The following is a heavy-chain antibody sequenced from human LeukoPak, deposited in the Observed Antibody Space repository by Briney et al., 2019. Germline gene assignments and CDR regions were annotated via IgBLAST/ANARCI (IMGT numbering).Heavy chain of an antibody. CDR3: ARGGDRAVVPAAATAFDY. Sequence: SVKVSCKASGGTFSSYAISWVRQAPGQGLEWMGGIIPIFGTANYAQKFQGRVTITADESTSTAYMELSSLRSEDTAVYYCARGGDRAVVPAAATAFDYWGQGTLVTVSS. J-gene: IGHJ4*02. D-gene: IGHD2-2*01. CDR2: IIPIFGTA. CDR1: GGTFSSYA. V-gene: IGHV1-69*13.